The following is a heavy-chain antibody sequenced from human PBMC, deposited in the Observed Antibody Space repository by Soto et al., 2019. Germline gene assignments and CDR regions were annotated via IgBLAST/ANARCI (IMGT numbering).Heavy chain of an antibody. J-gene: IGHJ5*02. V-gene: IGHV4-59*01. CDR2: IYYSGST. CDR3: ARDRGGAWFDP. Sequence: ETLSLTCTVSGGSISSYYWSWIRQPPGKGLEWIGYIYYSGSTNYNPSLKSRITISVDTSKNQFSLKLSSVTAADTAVYYCARDRGGAWFDPWGQGTMVTVYS. CDR1: GGSISSYY.